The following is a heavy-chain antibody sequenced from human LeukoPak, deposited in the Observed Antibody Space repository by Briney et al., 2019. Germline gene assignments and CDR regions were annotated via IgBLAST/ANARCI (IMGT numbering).Heavy chain of an antibody. CDR2: ISGSGGST. J-gene: IGHJ3*02. Sequence: GGSLRLSCAASGFTFSSYAMSWVRQAPRKGLEWVSAISGSGGSTYYADSVKGRFTISRDNSKNTLYLQMNSLRAEDTAVYYCAKDISRNGLYDAFDIWGQGTMVTVSS. V-gene: IGHV3-23*01. D-gene: IGHD3-16*01. CDR1: GFTFSSYA. CDR3: AKDISRNGLYDAFDI.